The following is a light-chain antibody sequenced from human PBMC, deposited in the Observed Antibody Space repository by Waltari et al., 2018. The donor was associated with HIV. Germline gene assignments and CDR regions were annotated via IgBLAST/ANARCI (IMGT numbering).Light chain of an antibody. Sequence: EIVLTQSPGTLSLSPGERVTLSCRASQSVSTTLAWYQQKPGQAPRLLIYGASSRATGIPDRFSGSGSGTDFTLTISRLEPEDFAVYYCQQYSNSGPITFGQGTRLEIK. CDR1: QSVSTT. V-gene: IGKV3-20*01. CDR2: GAS. CDR3: QQYSNSGPIT. J-gene: IGKJ5*01.